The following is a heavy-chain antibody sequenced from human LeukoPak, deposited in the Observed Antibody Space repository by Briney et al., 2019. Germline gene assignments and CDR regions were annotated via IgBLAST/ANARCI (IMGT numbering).Heavy chain of an antibody. Sequence: ASVKVSCKASGYTFTNYDINWVRQATGQGLEWMGWINPNSGNTAYAQKFQGRVTLARNTSISTAYMELSSLRSEDTAVYYCARGLNNFWSGFSSMDVWGKGTTVTVSS. CDR1: GYTFTNYD. V-gene: IGHV1-8*01. D-gene: IGHD3-3*01. CDR3: ARGLNNFWSGFSSMDV. CDR2: INPNSGNT. J-gene: IGHJ6*03.